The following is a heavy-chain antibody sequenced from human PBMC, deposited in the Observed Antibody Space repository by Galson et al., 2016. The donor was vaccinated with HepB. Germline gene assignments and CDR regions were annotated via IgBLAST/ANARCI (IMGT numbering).Heavy chain of an antibody. Sequence: SLRLSCAASGFIFSSSWMSWVRQAPGKGLEWVANIKPDGSGGYFVDSLKGRFTVSRDNAKNSLYLQMNSLRVDDTAVYYCARLSGDVTLFDYWGQGTLVTVSS. CDR1: GFIFSSSW. D-gene: IGHD4-17*01. J-gene: IGHJ4*02. CDR2: IKPDGSGG. V-gene: IGHV3-7*03. CDR3: ARLSGDVTLFDY.